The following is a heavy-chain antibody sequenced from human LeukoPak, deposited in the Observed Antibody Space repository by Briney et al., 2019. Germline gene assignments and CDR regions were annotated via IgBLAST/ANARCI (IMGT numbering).Heavy chain of an antibody. CDR2: INHSGST. CDR3: ARARDYARWYFDY. Sequence: SETLSLTCIVYGGSFSGYYWRWIRQPPGKGLEWIGEINHSGSTNYNPSLKSRVTISVDTSKSQFSLKLSSVTAADTAVYYCARARDYARWYFDYWGQGTLVTVSS. V-gene: IGHV4-34*01. CDR1: GGSFSGYY. J-gene: IGHJ4*02. D-gene: IGHD4-17*01.